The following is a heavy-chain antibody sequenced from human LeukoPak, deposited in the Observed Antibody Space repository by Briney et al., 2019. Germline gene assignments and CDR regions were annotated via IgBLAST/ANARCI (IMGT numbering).Heavy chain of an antibody. Sequence: PSETLSLTCTVSGGSISSSYWSWIRQPPGKGLEWIGYIYYSGSTNYNPSLKSRVTISVDTSKNQFSLKLSSVTAADTAVYYCARDGYYYGSGSYYRGYYFDYWGQGTLVTVSS. D-gene: IGHD3-10*01. CDR3: ARDGYYYGSGSYYRGYYFDY. CDR2: IYYSGST. V-gene: IGHV4-59*01. CDR1: GGSISSSY. J-gene: IGHJ4*02.